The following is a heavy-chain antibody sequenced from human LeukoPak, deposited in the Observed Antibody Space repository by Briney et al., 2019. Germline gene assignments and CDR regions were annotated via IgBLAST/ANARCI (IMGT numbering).Heavy chain of an antibody. CDR2: ISAYNGNT. Sequence: ASVKVSYKATGYTFTSYGISWVRQAPGQGLEWMGWISAYNGNTNYAQKLQGRVTMTTDTSTSTAYMELRSLRSDDTAVYYCARALGYCSSTSCLYDYWGQGTLVTVSS. D-gene: IGHD2-2*01. J-gene: IGHJ4*02. V-gene: IGHV1-18*04. CDR3: ARALGYCSSTSCLYDY. CDR1: GYTFTSYG.